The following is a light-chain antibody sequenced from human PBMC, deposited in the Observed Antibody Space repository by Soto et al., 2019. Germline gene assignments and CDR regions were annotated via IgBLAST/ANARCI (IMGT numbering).Light chain of an antibody. Sequence: EIVLRQSPATLALSPGERATLSCRASQSVSSYLAWYQQKPGQAPRLLIYDASNRATGIPARFSGSGSGTDFTLAISSLEPEDFAVYYCQQRSNWPPLFGPGTKVDIK. CDR3: QQRSNWPPL. CDR2: DAS. V-gene: IGKV3-11*01. J-gene: IGKJ3*01. CDR1: QSVSSY.